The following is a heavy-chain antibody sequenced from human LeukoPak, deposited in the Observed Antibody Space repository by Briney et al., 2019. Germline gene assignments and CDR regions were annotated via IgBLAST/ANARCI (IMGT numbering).Heavy chain of an antibody. V-gene: IGHV3-23*01. Sequence: PGGSLRLSCAGSGFTFSRYAMSWVRQAPGKGLEWVSAISRSGGTTYYADSVKGRSTISRDNSKNTLYLQMSSLRAEDTAIYYCAKPYYYDSTGYEYYYYGMDVRGQGTTVTVTS. CDR2: ISRSGGTT. D-gene: IGHD3-22*01. CDR1: GFTFSRYA. J-gene: IGHJ6*02. CDR3: AKPYYYDSTGYEYYYYGMDV.